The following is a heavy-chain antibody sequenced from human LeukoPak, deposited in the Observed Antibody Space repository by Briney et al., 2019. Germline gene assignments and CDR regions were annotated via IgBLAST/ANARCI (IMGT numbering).Heavy chain of an antibody. J-gene: IGHJ6*03. D-gene: IGHD3-3*01. V-gene: IGHV1-46*01. Sequence: GASVKVSCKASGYTFTNYYMHWVRQAPGQGLEWMGIINPSGGSPSYAQKFQGRVTMTRDTSTSTVYMELSSLRAEDTAVYYCARGQRAHVEWSSYMDVWGKGTTVTVSS. CDR3: ARGQRAHVEWSSYMDV. CDR1: GYTFTNYY. CDR2: INPSGGSP.